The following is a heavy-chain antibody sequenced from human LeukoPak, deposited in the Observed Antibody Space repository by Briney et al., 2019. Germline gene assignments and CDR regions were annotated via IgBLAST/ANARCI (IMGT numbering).Heavy chain of an antibody. D-gene: IGHD3-3*01. CDR1: GFTFSSYS. Sequence: GGSLRLSCAASGFTFSSYSMNWVRQAPGKGLEWVSSISSSSSYIYYADSVKGRFTISRDNSKNTLYLQMGSLRAEDMAVYYCARDGSYYDFWSGYYYYYYYYMDVWGKGTTVTVSS. CDR3: ARDGSYYDFWSGYYYYYYYYMDV. CDR2: ISSSSSYI. J-gene: IGHJ6*03. V-gene: IGHV3-21*01.